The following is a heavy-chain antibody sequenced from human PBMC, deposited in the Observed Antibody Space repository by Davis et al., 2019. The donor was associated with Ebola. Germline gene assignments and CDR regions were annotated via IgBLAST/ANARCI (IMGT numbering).Heavy chain of an antibody. CDR2: IDWDDDK. CDR1: GFSLSTSGMC. CDR3: AHSRYYDSSGYYFSQERAFDP. Sequence: SGPTLVKPTQALTLTCTFSGFSLSTSGMCVSWIRQPPGKALEWLARIDWDDDKYYSTSLKTRLTISKDTSKNQVVLTMTNMDPVDTATYYCAHSRYYDSSGYYFSQERAFDPWGQGTLVTVSS. J-gene: IGHJ5*02. V-gene: IGHV2-70*12. D-gene: IGHD3-22*01.